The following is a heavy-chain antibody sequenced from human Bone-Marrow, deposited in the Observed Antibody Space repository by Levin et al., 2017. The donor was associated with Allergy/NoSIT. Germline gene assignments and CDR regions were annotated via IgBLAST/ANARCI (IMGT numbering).Heavy chain of an antibody. Sequence: GGSLRLSCVASAFTFSSYVMHWVRQAPGKGLEWLAVFSSDGNTKYYADSVKGRFTISRDNSKNTLYLQMSSLRIEDTAVYYFARGGEGKKRYGMEERGQGTTVTVS. CDR2: FSSDGNTK. V-gene: IGHV3-30*04. J-gene: IGHJ6*02. D-gene: IGHD1-26*01. CDR3: ARGGEGKKRYGMEE. CDR1: AFTFSSYV.